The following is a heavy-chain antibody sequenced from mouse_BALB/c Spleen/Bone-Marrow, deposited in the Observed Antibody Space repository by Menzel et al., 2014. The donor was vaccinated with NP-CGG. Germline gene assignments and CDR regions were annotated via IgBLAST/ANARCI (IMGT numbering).Heavy chain of an antibody. CDR2: IRNKANGYTT. V-gene: IGHV7-3*02. CDR1: GFTFTDYY. Sequence: VQLQESGGGLVQPGGSLRLSCATSGFTFTDYYMSWVRQPPGKALEWLGFIRNKANGYTTEYSASVKGRFTISRDNSQSIPYLQMNTLRAEDSATYYCARDINYDIYWYFDVWGAGTTVTVSS. J-gene: IGHJ1*01. CDR3: ARDINYDIYWYFDV. D-gene: IGHD2-4*01.